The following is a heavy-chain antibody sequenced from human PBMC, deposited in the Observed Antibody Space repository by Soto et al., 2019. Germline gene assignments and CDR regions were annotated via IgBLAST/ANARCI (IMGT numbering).Heavy chain of an antibody. V-gene: IGHV4-4*02. CDR1: GGSISTNNW. D-gene: IGHD2-2*01. Sequence: QVQLQESGPGLVNASGTLSLTCGVSGGSISTNNWWSWVRQTPGQGLEWIAEVYHSGSTNYNPSRNSRLTIPVDKSKNQFSLRLTSVTAADSAVYYCARAKLCNTLSCPHSFDTWGQGTLVSVSS. CDR2: VYHSGST. J-gene: IGHJ4*02. CDR3: ARAKLCNTLSCPHSFDT.